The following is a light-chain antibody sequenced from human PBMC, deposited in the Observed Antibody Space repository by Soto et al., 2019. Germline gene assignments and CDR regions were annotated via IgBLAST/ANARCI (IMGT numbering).Light chain of an antibody. J-gene: IGLJ1*01. Sequence: QAVVTQEPSLTVSPGGTVTLTCASSTGTVTSGFYPSWFQQKPGQAPWALIYNTSNKHSWTPARFSGSLLGGKAALTLSGVQPEDEAEYYCLLYYGGAYVFGTGTKLTVL. CDR2: NTS. V-gene: IGLV7-43*01. CDR3: LLYYGGAYV. CDR1: TGTVTSGFY.